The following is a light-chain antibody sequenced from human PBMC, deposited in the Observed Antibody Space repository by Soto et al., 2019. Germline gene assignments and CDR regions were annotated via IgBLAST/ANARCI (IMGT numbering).Light chain of an antibody. V-gene: IGKV1-5*01. Sequence: DIQMTQSPSTLSASVGDRVTITCRASQSVSSWLAWYHHKPGKAPKVLIYDASSLESGVPSRFSGSGSGTEFTLTISSLQPDDFATYYCQQYHSYSTFGQGTKVDIK. J-gene: IGKJ1*01. CDR2: DAS. CDR3: QQYHSYST. CDR1: QSVSSW.